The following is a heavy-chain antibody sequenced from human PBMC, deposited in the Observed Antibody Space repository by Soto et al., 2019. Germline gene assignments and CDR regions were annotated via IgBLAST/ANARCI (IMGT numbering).Heavy chain of an antibody. CDR1: GGSISSEGYY. D-gene: IGHD2-21*02. J-gene: IGHJ4*02. Sequence: SETLSLTCTVSGGSISSEGYYWSWFRQLPGKGLEWIGRVFSSVSATYNPSLKSRVSISMDTAENRISLKLDSVTAAEAGVYFCARDGMTTGDTWGPGTLVPVSP. V-gene: IGHV4-61*08. CDR2: VFSSVSA. CDR3: ARDGMTTGDT.